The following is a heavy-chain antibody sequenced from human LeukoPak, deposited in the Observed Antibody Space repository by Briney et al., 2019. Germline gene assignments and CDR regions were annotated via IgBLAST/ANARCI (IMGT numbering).Heavy chain of an antibody. CDR3: AKAQMITMIVVDSLGHALDI. J-gene: IGHJ3*02. Sequence: GGSLRLSCAASGFTFSSYAMSWVRQAPGKGLEWVSAISGSGGSTYYADSVKGRFTISRDNSKNTLYLQMNSLRAEDTAVYYCAKAQMITMIVVDSLGHALDIWGQGTMVTVSS. V-gene: IGHV3-23*01. D-gene: IGHD3-22*01. CDR2: ISGSGGST. CDR1: GFTFSSYA.